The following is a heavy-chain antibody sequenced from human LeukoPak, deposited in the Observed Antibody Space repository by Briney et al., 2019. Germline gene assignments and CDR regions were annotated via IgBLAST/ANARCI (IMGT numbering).Heavy chain of an antibody. Sequence: GASVKVSCKASGGTFSSYAISWVRQAPGQGLEWMGRIIPILGIANYAQKFQGRVTITADKSTSTAYMELSSLRSEDTAVYYCARERGAFDDSSGYYPWGYWGQGTLVTVSS. J-gene: IGHJ4*02. CDR2: IIPILGIA. CDR3: ARERGAFDDSSGYYPWGY. CDR1: GGTFSSYA. D-gene: IGHD3-22*01. V-gene: IGHV1-69*04.